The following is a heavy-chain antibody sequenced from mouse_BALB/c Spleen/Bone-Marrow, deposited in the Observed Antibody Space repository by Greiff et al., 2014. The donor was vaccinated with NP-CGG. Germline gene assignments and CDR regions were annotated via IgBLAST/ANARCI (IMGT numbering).Heavy chain of an antibody. V-gene: IGHV5-6-4*01. CDR2: ISSGGSYT. CDR3: TRDRGGITTVGAAPFDY. Sequence: EVQLVESGGGLVKPGGSLKLSCAASGFTFSSYTMSWVRQTPEKRLEWVATISSGGSYTYYPDSVKGRFTISRDNAKSTLYLQMSSLKSEDTAMYYCTRDRGGITTVGAAPFDYWGQGTTLTVSS. CDR1: GFTFSSYT. J-gene: IGHJ2*01. D-gene: IGHD1-1*01.